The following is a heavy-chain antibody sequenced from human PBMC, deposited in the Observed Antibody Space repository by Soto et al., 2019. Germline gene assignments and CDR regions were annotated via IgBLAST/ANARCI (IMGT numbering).Heavy chain of an antibody. V-gene: IGHV3-23*01. Sequence: AGGSLRLSWAASGVTFSSHAISWVRQARGKGLEWVSGISGSGDSTYYADSVKGRFTISRDNSKKTVYLQMNSLRAEDTAVYYCAAGGGLPRYYWGQGTLVTVSS. CDR1: GVTFSSHA. CDR2: ISGSGDST. D-gene: IGHD5-12*01. CDR3: AAGGGLPRYY. J-gene: IGHJ4*02.